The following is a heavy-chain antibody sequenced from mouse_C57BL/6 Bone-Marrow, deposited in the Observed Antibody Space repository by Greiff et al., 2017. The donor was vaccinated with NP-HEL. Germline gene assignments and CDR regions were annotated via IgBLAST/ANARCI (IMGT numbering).Heavy chain of an antibody. CDR3: ARSELRPGRVY. CDR2: IYPGSGST. J-gene: IGHJ2*01. V-gene: IGHV1-55*01. Sequence: KQRPGQGLEWIGDIYPGSGSTNYNEKFKSKATLTVDTSSSTAYMQLSSLTSEDSAVYYCARSELRPGRVYWGQGTTLTVSS. D-gene: IGHD2-12*01.